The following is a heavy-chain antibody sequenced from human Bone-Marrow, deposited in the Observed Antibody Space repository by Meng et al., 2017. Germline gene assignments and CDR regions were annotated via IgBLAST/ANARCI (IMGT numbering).Heavy chain of an antibody. CDR1: GFTISTYW. J-gene: IGHJ4*02. Sequence: EVQMVESGGGLVQHGGSLRLSCVASGFTISTYWLHWVRQAPGKGLVWVSRTSRDGSDTVYADSVKGRFTMSRDNAKNTLYLQMNSLRAEDTAVYYCAAAWELLPPGYWGQGTLVTVSS. CDR3: AAAWELLPPGY. V-gene: IGHV3-74*01. D-gene: IGHD1-26*01. CDR2: TSRDGSDT.